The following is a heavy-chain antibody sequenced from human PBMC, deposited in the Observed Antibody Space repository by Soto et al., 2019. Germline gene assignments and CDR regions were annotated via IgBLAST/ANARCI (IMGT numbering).Heavy chain of an antibody. D-gene: IGHD5-18*01. CDR3: ARAKSGYSYGYNFDY. J-gene: IGHJ4*02. CDR2: IIPIFGTA. CDR1: GGTFSSYA. V-gene: IGHV1-69*13. Sequence: GASVKVSCKASGGTFSSYAISWVRQAPGQGLEWMGGIIPIFGTANYAQKFQGRVTITADESTSTAYMELSNLRSEDTAVYYCARAKSGYSYGYNFDYWGQGTLVTVSS.